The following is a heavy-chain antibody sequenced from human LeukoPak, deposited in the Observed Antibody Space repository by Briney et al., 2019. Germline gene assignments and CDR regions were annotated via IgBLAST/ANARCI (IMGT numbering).Heavy chain of an antibody. CDR1: GGSISSSSYY. CDR3: ARLLRRDFVFDY. V-gene: IGHV4-39*07. J-gene: IGHJ4*02. D-gene: IGHD1-26*01. Sequence: SETLSLTCTVSGGSISSSSYYWGWIRHPPGKGLEWIGSIYYSGSTYYNPSLKSRVTISVDTSKNQFSLKLSSVTASDTAVYYCARLLRRDFVFDYWGQGTLVTVSS. CDR2: IYYSGST.